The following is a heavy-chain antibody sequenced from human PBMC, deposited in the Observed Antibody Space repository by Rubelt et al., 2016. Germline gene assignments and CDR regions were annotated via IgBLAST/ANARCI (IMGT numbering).Heavy chain of an antibody. CDR1: GYTFTSYY. J-gene: IGHJ4*02. V-gene: IGHV1-46*01. CDR3: ARSGENSGYWQFDY. CDR2: INPSGGST. Sequence: QVQLVQSGAEVKKPGASVKVSCKASGYTFTSYYMHWARQAPGQGLEWMGIINPSGGSTSYAQKLQGRGIMARDTYTSTVYMELGGRKSEDAAVYYCARSGENSGYWQFDYWGQGALVTVSS. D-gene: IGHD5-12*01.